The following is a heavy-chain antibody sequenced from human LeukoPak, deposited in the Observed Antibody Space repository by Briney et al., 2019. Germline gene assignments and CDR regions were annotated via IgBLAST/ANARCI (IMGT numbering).Heavy chain of an antibody. CDR3: ARHPAPWVPKSNWFDP. CDR1: GYSFTSYW. J-gene: IGHJ5*02. V-gene: IGHV5-10-1*01. Sequence: GESLKISCKGSGYSFTSYWISWARQMPGKGLEWMGRIDPSDSYTNYSPSFQGHVTISADKSISTAYLQWSSLKASDTAMYYCARHPAPWVPKSNWFDPWGQGTLVTVSS. D-gene: IGHD1-26*01. CDR2: IDPSDSYT.